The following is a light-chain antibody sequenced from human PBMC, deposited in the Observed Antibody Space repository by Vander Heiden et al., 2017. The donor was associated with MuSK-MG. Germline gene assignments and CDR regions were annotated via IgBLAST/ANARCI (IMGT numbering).Light chain of an antibody. Sequence: QSVLTQPPSASGTPGQRVTISCSGSSSNIGSNSVYWYQQLPGTAPKLLSESNNQRPSGVPDRFSGSKSGTSASLTISGLRSEDEADDYCAAWDDSLSGGGFGGGTKLTVL. CDR1: SSNIGSNS. J-gene: IGLJ3*02. V-gene: IGLV1-47*02. CDR3: AAWDDSLSGGG. CDR2: SNN.